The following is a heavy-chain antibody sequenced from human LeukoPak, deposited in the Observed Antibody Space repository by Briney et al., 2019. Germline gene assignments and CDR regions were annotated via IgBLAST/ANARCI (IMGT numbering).Heavy chain of an antibody. J-gene: IGHJ4*02. V-gene: IGHV1-18*01. CDR1: GYSVTSYG. D-gene: IGHD1-26*01. CDR3: ARAGLSGEGLHY. Sequence: GASVKVSCKASGYSVTSYGITWVRQAPGQGLERMGWINAYNGDTSYPQKLQGRVTVTTDTSTSTAYMELRSLRSNDTAVYYCARAGLSGEGLHYWGQGTLVTVSS. CDR2: INAYNGDT.